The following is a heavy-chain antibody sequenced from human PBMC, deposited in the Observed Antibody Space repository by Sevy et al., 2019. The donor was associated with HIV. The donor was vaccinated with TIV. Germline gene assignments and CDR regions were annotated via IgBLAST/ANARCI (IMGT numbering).Heavy chain of an antibody. CDR2: ITYDGSNK. CDR3: AKEMSSSSVGYYYGMDV. D-gene: IGHD6-6*01. CDR1: EFTFSSYG. Sequence: GGSLRLSCAASEFTFSSYGMHWVRQAPGKGLEWVAVITYDGSNKYYADSVKGRFTISRDNSKNTLYLQMNSLRAEDTAVYYCAKEMSSSSVGYYYGMDVWGQGTTVTVSS. V-gene: IGHV3-30*18. J-gene: IGHJ6*02.